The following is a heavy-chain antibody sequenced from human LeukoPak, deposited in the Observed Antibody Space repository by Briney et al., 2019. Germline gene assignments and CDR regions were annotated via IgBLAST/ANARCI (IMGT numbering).Heavy chain of an antibody. V-gene: IGHV3-53*01. D-gene: IGHD6-6*01. J-gene: IGHJ6*03. CDR2: IYSGGST. CDR3: AREVAARPNYYYYYMDV. CDR1: GFTVSSNY. Sequence: GGSLRLSCAASGFTVSSNYMSWVRQAPGKGLEWVSVIYSGGSTYYADSVKGRFTISRDNSKNTLYLQMNSLRAEDTAVYYCAREVAARPNYYYYYMDVWGKGTTVTVSS.